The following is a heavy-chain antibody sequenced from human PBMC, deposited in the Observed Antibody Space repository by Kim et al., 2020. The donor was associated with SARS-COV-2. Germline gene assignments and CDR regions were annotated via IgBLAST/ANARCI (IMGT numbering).Heavy chain of an antibody. V-gene: IGHV4-38-2*02. CDR3: ARTEPDSGGYAARYYF. J-gene: IGHJ4*01. D-gene: IGHD5-12*01. CDR2: IYQAGTT. CDR1: GYSIADGYY. Sequence: SETLSLTCTVHGYSIADGYYWAWIRQAPGKGLEWVGSIYQAGTTYYNPSLNGRVSMSVDRSRNQFSLKMASVTESDTATYFCARTEPDSGGYAARYYF.